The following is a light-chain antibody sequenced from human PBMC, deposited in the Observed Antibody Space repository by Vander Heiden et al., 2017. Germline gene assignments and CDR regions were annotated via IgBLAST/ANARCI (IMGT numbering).Light chain of an antibody. Sequence: DLVMTQSPDSLAVSLGERATINCKSSQSVLYSSNNKNYLAWYQQKPGQPPKLLIYWASTRESGVPDRFSGSGSGTDFTLTISSLQAEDVAVYYCQQDDSTPYTFGQGTKLEIK. V-gene: IGKV4-1*01. CDR2: WAS. J-gene: IGKJ2*01. CDR3: QQDDSTPYT. CDR1: QSVLYSSNNKNY.